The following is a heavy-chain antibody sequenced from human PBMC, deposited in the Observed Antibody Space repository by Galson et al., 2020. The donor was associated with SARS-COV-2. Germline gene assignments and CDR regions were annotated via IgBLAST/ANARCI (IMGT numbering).Heavy chain of an antibody. CDR2: IKEDGGEE. V-gene: IGHV3-7*01. J-gene: IGHJ4*02. CDR1: GISFRSYW. CDR3: ARERGAGTGTYFDS. D-gene: IGHD7-27*01. Sequence: GSLRHSCEVSGISFRSYWMSWVRQAPGKGLEWLANIKEDGGEEHYVDSVKGRFTISRDNAKSSLYLQMSSLRVDDTAMYYCARERGAGTGTYFDSWGQGTLVTVSS.